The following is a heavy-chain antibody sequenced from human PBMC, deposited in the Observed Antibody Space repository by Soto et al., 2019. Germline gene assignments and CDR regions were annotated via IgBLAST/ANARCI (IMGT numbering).Heavy chain of an antibody. CDR3: ARDCSSTSCYFVNWFDP. V-gene: IGHV1-69*08. D-gene: IGHD2-2*01. CDR2: IIPILGIA. J-gene: IGHJ5*02. CDR1: GGTFSSYT. Sequence: QVQLVQSGAEVKKPGSSVKVSCKASGGTFSSYTISWVQQAPGQGLEWMGRIIPILGIANYAQKFQGRVTITADKSTSTAYMELSSLRSEDTAVYYCARDCSSTSCYFVNWFDPWGQGTLVTVSS.